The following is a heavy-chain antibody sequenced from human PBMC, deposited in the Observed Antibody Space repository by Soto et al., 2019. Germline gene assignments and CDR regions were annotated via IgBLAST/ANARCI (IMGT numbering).Heavy chain of an antibody. D-gene: IGHD2-21*01. J-gene: IGHJ4*02. Sequence: QVQLVQSGAEVKKPGSSVKVSCKASGGTFSSYTISWVRQAPGQGLEWMGRIIPILGIANYAQKFQGRVTITADKSTSRDYMELSSLRSEDTAVYYCARDPSAGDSAGYWGQGTLVTVSS. CDR3: ARDPSAGDSAGY. V-gene: IGHV1-69*08. CDR2: IIPILGIA. CDR1: GGTFSSYT.